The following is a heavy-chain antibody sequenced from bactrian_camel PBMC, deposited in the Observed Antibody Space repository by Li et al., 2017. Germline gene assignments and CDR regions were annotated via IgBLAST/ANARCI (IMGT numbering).Heavy chain of an antibody. D-gene: IGHD2*01. J-gene: IGHJ6*01. CDR3: ATTPLYCSGNPTDYSS. CDR2: FEPGGRT. CDR1: TSTYRGC. V-gene: IGHV3S1*01. Sequence: HVQLVESGGATVQAGGSLRLSCAASTSTYRGCLAWFRQAPGKEREGVAFFEPGGRTDYADSVQGRFTLSHDSAKNTLYLQMNSLEPEDFAMYYCATTPLYCSGNPTDYSSWGQGTQVTVS.